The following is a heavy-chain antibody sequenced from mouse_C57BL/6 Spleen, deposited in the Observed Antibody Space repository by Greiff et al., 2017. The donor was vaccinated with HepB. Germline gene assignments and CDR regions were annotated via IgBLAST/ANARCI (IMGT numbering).Heavy chain of an antibody. V-gene: IGHV1-82*01. CDR2: IYPGDGDT. CDR3: ASRGTTGAWFAY. Sequence: VQLQQSGPELVKPGASVKISCKASGYAFSSSWMNWVKQRPGKGLEWIGRIYPGDGDTNYNGKFKGKATLTADKSSSTAYMQLSSLTSEDSAVYFCASRGTTGAWFAYWGQGTLVTVSA. D-gene: IGHD1-1*01. CDR1: GYAFSSSW. J-gene: IGHJ3*01.